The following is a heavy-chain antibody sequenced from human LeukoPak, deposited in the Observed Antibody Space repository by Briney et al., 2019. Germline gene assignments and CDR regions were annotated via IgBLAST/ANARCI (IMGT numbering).Heavy chain of an antibody. CDR1: GFTFSNYA. Sequence: GGSLRLSCAASGFTFSNYAMTWVRQAPGQGLEWVSTITTGGGATYYADSVKGRFTFSRDNSENTLYLQMITLRAEDTAIYYCARKGASYSGAYYFDYWGQGTLVTVSS. D-gene: IGHD1-26*01. CDR2: ITTGGGAT. CDR3: ARKGASYSGAYYFDY. J-gene: IGHJ4*02. V-gene: IGHV3-23*01.